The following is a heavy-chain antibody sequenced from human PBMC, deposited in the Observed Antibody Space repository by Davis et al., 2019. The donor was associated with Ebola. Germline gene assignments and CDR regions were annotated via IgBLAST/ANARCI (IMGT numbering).Heavy chain of an antibody. CDR1: GFTFSSYW. D-gene: IGHD1-26*01. Sequence: GESLKISCAASGFTFSSYWMSWVRQAPGKGLEWVANIKQDGSEKYYVDSVKGRFTISRDNAKNSLYLQMNSLRAEDTAVYYCARDRVVGATGYFDYWGQGTLVTVSS. V-gene: IGHV3-7*01. J-gene: IGHJ4*02. CDR2: IKQDGSEK. CDR3: ARDRVVGATGYFDY.